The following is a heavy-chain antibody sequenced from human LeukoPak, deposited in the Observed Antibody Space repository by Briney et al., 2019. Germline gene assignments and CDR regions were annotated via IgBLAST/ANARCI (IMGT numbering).Heavy chain of an antibody. CDR2: INQDGSEK. V-gene: IGHV3-7*04. J-gene: IGHJ4*02. Sequence: GSLRLSFAASGFTFSSYWMTWVRQAPGKGLEWVANINQDGSEKYYVDSVKGRFTISRDNAKNSLYLQMNSLRAEDTAVYSCARDIGPFCSGDSCYSVPYYWGQGTLVTVSS. D-gene: IGHD2-15*01. CDR3: ARDIGPFCSGDSCYSVPYY. CDR1: GFTFSSYW.